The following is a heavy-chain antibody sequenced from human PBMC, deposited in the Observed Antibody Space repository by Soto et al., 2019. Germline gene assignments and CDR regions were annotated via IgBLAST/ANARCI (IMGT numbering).Heavy chain of an antibody. Sequence: SETLSLTCTVSGGSISSSSYYWGWIRQPPGKGLEWIGSIYYSGSTYCNPSLKSRVTISVGTSKNQFSLKLNSMTAADTAVYYCARHNYGSGSTYFDYWGQGTLVTVSS. V-gene: IGHV4-39*01. CDR3: ARHNYGSGSTYFDY. J-gene: IGHJ4*02. D-gene: IGHD3-10*01. CDR1: GGSISSSSYY. CDR2: IYYSGST.